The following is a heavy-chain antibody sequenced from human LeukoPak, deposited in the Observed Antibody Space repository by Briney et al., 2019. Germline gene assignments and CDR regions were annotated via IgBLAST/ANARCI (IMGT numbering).Heavy chain of an antibody. J-gene: IGHJ4*02. CDR2: IGTAGDT. CDR1: GFIFSSYD. Sequence: GGSLRLSCAASGFIFSSYDMHWVRQATGKGLESVSAIGTAGDTYYPGSVKGRFTISRENAKNSLYLQMNSLRDGDTAVYYCARVGRYSGYEPFDYWGQGTLVTVSS. V-gene: IGHV3-13*01. D-gene: IGHD5-12*01. CDR3: ARVGRYSGYEPFDY.